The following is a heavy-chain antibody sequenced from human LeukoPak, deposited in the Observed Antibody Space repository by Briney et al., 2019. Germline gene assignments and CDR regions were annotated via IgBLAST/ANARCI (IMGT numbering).Heavy chain of an antibody. Sequence: ASVKVSCKASGYTFTTYYMHWVRQAPGQGLEWMGIINPSDGSTSYAQKFQGRVTMTRDASISTAYMELSRLRSDDTAVYYWARAGATVTTAGHYGMDVWGQGTTVTVSS. D-gene: IGHD4-17*01. V-gene: IGHV1-46*01. CDR3: ARAGATVTTAGHYGMDV. CDR1: GYTFTTYY. J-gene: IGHJ6*02. CDR2: INPSDGST.